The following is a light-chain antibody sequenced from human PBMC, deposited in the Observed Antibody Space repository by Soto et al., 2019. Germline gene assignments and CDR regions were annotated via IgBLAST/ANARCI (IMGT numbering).Light chain of an antibody. CDR3: SSYSSSILV. J-gene: IGLJ1*01. V-gene: IGLV2-14*01. CDR1: SSDVGGYKY. Sequence: QPVLTQPASVSGSPGQSITIACTGTSSDVGGYKYVSWYQQHPGKAPKLMIYEVSNRPSGVSNRFSGSKSGNTASLTISGLQAEDEADYYCSSYSSSILVFGTGTKLTVL. CDR2: EVS.